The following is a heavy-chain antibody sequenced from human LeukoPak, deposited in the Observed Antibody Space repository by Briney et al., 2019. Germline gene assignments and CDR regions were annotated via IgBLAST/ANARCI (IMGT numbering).Heavy chain of an antibody. J-gene: IGHJ4*02. V-gene: IGHV3-30-3*01. CDR2: ISYDGSNK. Sequence: TGGSLRLSCAASGFTFSSYAMHWVRQAPGKGLEWVAVISYDGSNKYYADSVKGRFTISRDNSKNTLYLQMNSLRAEDTAVYYCARGGSYSSGWYQVPFDYWGQGTLVTVSS. D-gene: IGHD6-19*01. CDR1: GFTFSSYA. CDR3: ARGGSYSSGWYQVPFDY.